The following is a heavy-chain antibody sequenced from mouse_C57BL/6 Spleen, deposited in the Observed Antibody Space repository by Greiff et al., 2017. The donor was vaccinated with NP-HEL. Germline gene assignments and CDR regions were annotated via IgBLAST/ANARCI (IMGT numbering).Heavy chain of an antibody. Sequence: EVKLVESGGGLVKPGGSLKLSCAASGFTFSSYAMSWVRQTPEKRLEWVATVSDGGSYTYYPDNVKGRFTISRDNAKNNLYLQMGHLKSEDTAMYYCAGGSGYYYVDDWGQGTTLTVSS. J-gene: IGHJ2*01. CDR2: VSDGGSYT. D-gene: IGHD2-3*01. CDR1: GFTFSSYA. V-gene: IGHV5-4*03. CDR3: AGGSGYYYVDD.